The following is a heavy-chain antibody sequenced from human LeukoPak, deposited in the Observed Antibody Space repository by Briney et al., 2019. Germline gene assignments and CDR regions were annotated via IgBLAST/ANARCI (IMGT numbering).Heavy chain of an antibody. CDR3: AKDRVGAPPTYLDY. J-gene: IGHJ4*02. CDR1: GFTFSSYG. V-gene: IGHV3-30*18. Sequence: GGSLRLSCAASGFTFSSYGMHWVRQAPGKGLEWVAVISYDGSNKYYADSVKGRFTISRDNSKNTLYLQMNSLRAEDTAVYYCAKDRVGAPPTYLDYWGQGTQVTVSS. CDR2: ISYDGSNK. D-gene: IGHD1-26*01.